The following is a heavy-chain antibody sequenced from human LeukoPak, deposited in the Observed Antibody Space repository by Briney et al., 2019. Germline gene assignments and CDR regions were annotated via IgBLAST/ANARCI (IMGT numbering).Heavy chain of an antibody. CDR1: GFTFNNYW. CDR2: IKEDGSEK. J-gene: IGHJ5*02. V-gene: IGHV3-7*01. Sequence: GGSLRLSCAASGFTFNNYWMSWVRQAPGKGLEWVANIKEDGSEKYYVDSVKGRFTISRDNAKNSLYLQMNSLRAEDTAVYYCARDRQYSSSWYKGSDWFDPWGQGTLVTVSS. D-gene: IGHD6-13*01. CDR3: ARDRQYSSSWYKGSDWFDP.